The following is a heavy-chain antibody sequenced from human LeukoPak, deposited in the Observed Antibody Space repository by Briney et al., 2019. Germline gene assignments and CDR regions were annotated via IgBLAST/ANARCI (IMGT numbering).Heavy chain of an antibody. CDR1: GGSISGYY. CDR2: ISYSGST. CDR3: ARLDKGIKAAHFDY. D-gene: IGHD6-25*01. Sequence: PSETLSLTCSVSGGSISGYYWSWVRQPPGRGLDWIGYISYSGSTNYNPSLTSRVTISVDTSKSHFSLKLSSVTAADTAIYYCARLDKGIKAAHFDYWGQGTLVTVSS. V-gene: IGHV4-59*08. J-gene: IGHJ4*02.